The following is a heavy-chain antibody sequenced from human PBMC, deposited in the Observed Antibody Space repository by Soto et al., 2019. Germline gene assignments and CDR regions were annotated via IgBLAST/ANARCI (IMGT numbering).Heavy chain of an antibody. CDR1: GDSIRSYY. J-gene: IGHJ4*02. CDR3: TRSGPGYSSTWAAY. CDR2: IANSGST. Sequence: QVQLQESGPGLVKPSETLSLTCSVSGDSIRSYYWSWFRQPTGKGLEWIGHIANSGSTKYNPSITSRVTMSMETSKNRFSLRLTFVTAADTAFSSGTRSGPGYSSTWAAYWGQGILVTVSS. D-gene: IGHD6-13*01. V-gene: IGHV4-59*01.